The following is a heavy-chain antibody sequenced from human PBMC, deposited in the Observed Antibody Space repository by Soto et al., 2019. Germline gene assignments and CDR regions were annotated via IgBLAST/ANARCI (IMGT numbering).Heavy chain of an antibody. D-gene: IGHD3-10*01. CDR1: GFTFSSYA. CDR3: ARAATGPDS. Sequence: QVQLVESGGGVVQPGRSLRLSCAASGFTFSSYAMHWVRQAPGKGLEWVAVISYDGRNKYYADSVKGRFTISRDDSKNTLYLPMNSLRAEDTAVYYCARAATGPDSCGQGTMVTVSS. CDR2: ISYDGRNK. J-gene: IGHJ3*02. V-gene: IGHV3-30-3*01.